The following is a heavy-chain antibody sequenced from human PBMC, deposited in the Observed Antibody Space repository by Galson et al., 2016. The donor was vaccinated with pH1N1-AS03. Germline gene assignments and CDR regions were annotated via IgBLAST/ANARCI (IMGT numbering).Heavy chain of an antibody. CDR1: GYSFTSYW. V-gene: IGHV5-10-1*01. CDR2: IDPSDSYT. J-gene: IGHJ4*02. Sequence: QSGAEVKKPGESLRISCKGSGYSFTSYWISWVRQMPGKGLEWMGRIDPSDSYTNYSPSFQGHVTISADKSISTAYLQWSSLKASDTAIYYFARLGGGAESTMLVVLPESSEDYWGQGTLVTVSS. CDR3: ARLGGGAESTMLVVLPESSEDY. D-gene: IGHD3-22*01.